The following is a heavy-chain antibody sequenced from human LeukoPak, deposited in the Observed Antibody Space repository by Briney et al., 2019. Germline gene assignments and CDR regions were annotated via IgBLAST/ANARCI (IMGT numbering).Heavy chain of an antibody. V-gene: IGHV3-21*01. CDR2: ISTSSSYV. CDR1: GFTFSSHS. J-gene: IGHJ4*02. D-gene: IGHD6-13*01. Sequence: GSLRLSCAGSGFTFSSHSMNWVRQALGKGLEWVSSISTSSSYVDYADSVKGRFTISRDNAKKSLYLQMNSLRAEDTAVYYCARGAEGIAASDSNFDYWGQGMLVTVSS. CDR3: ARGAEGIAASDSNFDY.